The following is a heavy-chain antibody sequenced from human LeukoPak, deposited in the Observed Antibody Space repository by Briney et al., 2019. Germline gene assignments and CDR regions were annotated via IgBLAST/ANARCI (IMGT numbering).Heavy chain of an antibody. Sequence: ASVKVSCKASGYTFTSYGISWVRQAPGQGLEWMGWISAYNGNTNYAQKLQGRVTMTTDTSTSTAYMELRSLRSDDTAVYYCARDRGRYGSGSYPLGWFDPWGQGTLVTVCS. CDR3: ARDRGRYGSGSYPLGWFDP. V-gene: IGHV1-18*01. CDR1: GYTFTSYG. CDR2: ISAYNGNT. D-gene: IGHD3-10*01. J-gene: IGHJ5*02.